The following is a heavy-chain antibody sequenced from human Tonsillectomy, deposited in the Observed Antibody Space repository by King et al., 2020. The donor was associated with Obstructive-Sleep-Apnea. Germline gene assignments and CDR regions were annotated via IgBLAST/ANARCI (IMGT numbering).Heavy chain of an antibody. CDR1: GYTFTSDG. D-gene: IGHD4-23*01. CDR3: ERDPSTPTPHRDFDY. J-gene: IGHJ4*02. V-gene: IGHV1-18*04. Sequence: QLVQSGAEVKKPGASVKVSCKASGYTFTSDGSSCVRQAPGQGLEWMGWIRAYNGNTNDAQKLQGRCTMTTDTSTSTGYMELRSLRSDVTAVYSYERDPSTPTPHRDFDYWGQGTLVTVSS. CDR2: IRAYNGNT.